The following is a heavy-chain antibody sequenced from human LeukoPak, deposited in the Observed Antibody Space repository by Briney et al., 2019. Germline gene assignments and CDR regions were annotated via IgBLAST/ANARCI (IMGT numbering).Heavy chain of an antibody. J-gene: IGHJ3*02. D-gene: IGHD6-19*01. CDR3: ARRIAVAGNDAFDI. Sequence: SETLSLTCTVSGGSISSGDYYWSWIRQPPGKGLEWIGYIYYSGSTYYNPSLKSRVTISVDTSKNQFSLKLSSVTAADTAVYYCARRIAVAGNDAFDIWGQGTMVTVSS. V-gene: IGHV4-30-4*01. CDR1: GGSISSGDYY. CDR2: IYYSGST.